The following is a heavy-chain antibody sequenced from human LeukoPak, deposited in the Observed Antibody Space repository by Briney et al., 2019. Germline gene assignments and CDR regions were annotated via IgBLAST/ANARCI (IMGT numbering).Heavy chain of an antibody. CDR2: FRYGGST. CDR1: GFTFSSSAIH. J-gene: IGHJ4*02. Sequence: PGGSLRLSCSASGFTFSSSAIHWVRQAPGKGLEWIGAFRYGGSTYYNPSLKSRVIISVDTSKNQFSLKLRSVTASDTALYYCARRTSNPVGAIDYWGQGTLVAVSS. CDR3: ARRTSNPVGAIDY. D-gene: IGHD1-26*01. V-gene: IGHV4-59*05.